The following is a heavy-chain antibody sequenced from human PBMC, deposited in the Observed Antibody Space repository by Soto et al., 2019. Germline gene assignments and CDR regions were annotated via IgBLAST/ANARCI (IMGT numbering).Heavy chain of an antibody. J-gene: IGHJ4*02. V-gene: IGHV1-3*01. CDR1: GYTFTSYA. D-gene: IGHD3-22*01. CDR2: INAGNGNT. CDR3: ARGSGYYYWDDY. Sequence: ASVNVSCKASGYTFTSYAMHWVRQAPGQRLEWMGWINAGNGNTKYSQKFQGRVTITRDTSASTAYMELSSLRSEDTAVYYCARGSGYYYWDDYWGQGTLVTSPQ.